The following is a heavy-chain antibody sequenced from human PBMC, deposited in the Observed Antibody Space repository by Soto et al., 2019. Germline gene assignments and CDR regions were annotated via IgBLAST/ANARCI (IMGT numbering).Heavy chain of an antibody. J-gene: IGHJ6*03. D-gene: IGHD2-15*01. Sequence: EVQLVESGGGLVQPGGSLRLSCAASGFTFSNYWMYWVRQAPGKGLEWVSRINSDGSVSSYADSVKGRLTISRDNVKNTRNLQMDRLRAEDTAVYYGARGDGVGGTCDSLAGDFYYHMDVWGKGTTVNVFS. CDR1: GFTFSNYW. V-gene: IGHV3-74*02. CDR2: INSDGSVS. CDR3: ARGDGVGGTCDSLAGDFYYHMDV.